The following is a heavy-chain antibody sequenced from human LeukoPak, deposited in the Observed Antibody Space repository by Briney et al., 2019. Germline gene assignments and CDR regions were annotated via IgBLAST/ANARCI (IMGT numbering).Heavy chain of an antibody. J-gene: IGHJ5*02. V-gene: IGHV4-59*08. D-gene: IGHD3-22*01. Sequence: SETLSLTCTVSGGSISSYYWSWIRQPPGKGLEWIGYIYYSGSTNYNPSLKSRVTISVDTSKNQFSLKLSSVTAADTAVYYCARHTNYYDSSGYSEIYWFNPWGQGTLVTVSS. CDR2: IYYSGST. CDR3: ARHTNYYDSSGYSEIYWFNP. CDR1: GGSISSYY.